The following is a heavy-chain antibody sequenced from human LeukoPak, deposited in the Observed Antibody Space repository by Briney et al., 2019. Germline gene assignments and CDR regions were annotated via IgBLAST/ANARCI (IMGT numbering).Heavy chain of an antibody. D-gene: IGHD4-23*01. CDR1: GGSISSGGYY. J-gene: IGHJ4*02. CDR2: IYYSGST. CDR3: AREVTTVAYFDH. Sequence: SETLSLTCTVSGGSISSGGYYWSWIRQHPGKGLEWIGYIYYSGSTYYNPSLKSRVTISVDTSKNQFSLKLSSVTAADTAVYYCAREVTTVAYFDHWGQGTLVTVSS. V-gene: IGHV4-31*03.